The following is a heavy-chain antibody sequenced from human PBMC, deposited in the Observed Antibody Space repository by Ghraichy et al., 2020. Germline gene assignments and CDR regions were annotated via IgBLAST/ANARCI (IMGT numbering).Heavy chain of an antibody. D-gene: IGHD1-26*01. Sequence: SETLSLTCTVSGDSIRDYYWSWIRQSPGKGLEWIGYIFFRGRTASETTNYNPSLESRVTISIDTSRNQFSLKLASATAADTAVYYCAKMLGGTTGYLDHWSQGTPVTVSS. CDR3: AKMLGGTTGYLDH. CDR2: IFFRGRTASETT. CDR1: GDSIRDYY. V-gene: IGHV4-59*08. J-gene: IGHJ4*02.